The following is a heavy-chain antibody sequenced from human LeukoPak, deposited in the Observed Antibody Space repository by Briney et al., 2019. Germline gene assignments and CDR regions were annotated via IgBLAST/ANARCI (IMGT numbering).Heavy chain of an antibody. V-gene: IGHV1-69*13. J-gene: IGHJ6*02. D-gene: IGHD3-22*01. Sequence: ASVKVSCKASGGTFSSYAISWVRQAPGQGLEWMGGIIPIFGTANYAQKFQGRVTITADESTSTAYMELSSLRSEDTAVYYCARDSGAVVVITRSYYYYGMDVWGQGTTVTVSS. CDR1: GGTFSSYA. CDR2: IIPIFGTA. CDR3: ARDSGAVVVITRSYYYYGMDV.